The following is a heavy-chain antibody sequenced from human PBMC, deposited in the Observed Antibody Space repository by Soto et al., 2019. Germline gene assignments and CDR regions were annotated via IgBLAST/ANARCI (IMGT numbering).Heavy chain of an antibody. CDR1: GDSLSSYY. CDR2: VHYSGST. CDR3: AREPRLYTYGLDY. J-gene: IGHJ4*02. D-gene: IGHD5-18*01. V-gene: IGHV4-59*01. Sequence: TLETLSLTCTVSGDSLSSYYWTWIRQSPGKGLEWIGYVHYSGSTNYNPSLKSRASISIDTSKNQFSLELSSVTAADTAVYYCAREPRLYTYGLDYWGRGTLVTVSS.